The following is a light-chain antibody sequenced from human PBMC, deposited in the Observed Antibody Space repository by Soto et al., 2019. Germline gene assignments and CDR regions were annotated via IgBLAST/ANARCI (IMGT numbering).Light chain of an antibody. J-gene: IGLJ2*01. CDR1: SSNIGAGYD. CDR2: GNS. CDR3: QSYDSSLSGSDVV. V-gene: IGLV1-40*01. Sequence: QSVLTQPASVSGATGQRVTISCTGSSSNIGAGYDVHWYQQLPGTAPKLLIYGNSNRPSGVPDRFSGSKSGTSASLAITGLQAEDEADYYCQSYDSSLSGSDVVFGGGTQLTVL.